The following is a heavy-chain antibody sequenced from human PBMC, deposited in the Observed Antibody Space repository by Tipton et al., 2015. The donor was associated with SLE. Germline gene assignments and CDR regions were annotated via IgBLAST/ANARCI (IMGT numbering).Heavy chain of an antibody. V-gene: IGHV4-34*01. CDR1: GGSISSYY. CDR3: ASETMVRGVIRWFDP. CDR2: INHSGST. J-gene: IGHJ5*02. Sequence: TLSLTCTVSGGSISSYYWSWIRQPPGKGLEWIGEINHSGSTNYNPSLKSRVTISVDTSKNQFSLKLSSVTAADTAVYYCASETMVRGVIRWFDPWGQGTLVTVSS. D-gene: IGHD3-10*01.